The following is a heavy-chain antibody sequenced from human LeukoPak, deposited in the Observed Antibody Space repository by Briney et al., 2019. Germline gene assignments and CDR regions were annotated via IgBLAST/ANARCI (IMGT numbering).Heavy chain of an antibody. V-gene: IGHV3-7*05. J-gene: IGHJ4*02. CDR1: RFTFSNYW. CDR2: IKQDGSKK. Sequence: PGGSLRLSCAASRFTFSNYWMSWVRQAPGKGLEWLTNIKQDGSKKYYVDSVKGRFTISRDNAKNSLYLQMNSLRAEDTAVYYCASQKTGASDYWGQGTLVTVSS. CDR3: ASQKTGASDY. D-gene: IGHD1-14*01.